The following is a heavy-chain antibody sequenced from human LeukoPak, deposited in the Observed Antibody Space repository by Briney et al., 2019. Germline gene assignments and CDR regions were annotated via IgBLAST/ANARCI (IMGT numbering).Heavy chain of an antibody. CDR1: GFTFSSYA. J-gene: IGHJ3*02. D-gene: IGHD3-9*01. CDR3: AKGVWATILTNDAFDI. V-gene: IGHV3-23*01. CDR2: ISGSGGST. Sequence: GGSLRLSCAASGFTFSSYAMSWVRQAPGKGLGWVSAISGSGGSTYYADSVKGRFTISRDNSKNTLYLQMNSLRAEDTAVCYCAKGVWATILTNDAFDIWGQGTMVTVSS.